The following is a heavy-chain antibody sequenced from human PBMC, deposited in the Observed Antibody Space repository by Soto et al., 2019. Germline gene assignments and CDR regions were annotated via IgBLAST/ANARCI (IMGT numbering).Heavy chain of an antibody. CDR3: AMTVIAPSPYLDH. Sequence: QVQLQESGPGLVKPSETLSLTCSVSGDSISRKYWSWLRQPAGGGREWIGLIYTTGATNYNSSLKSRVSMSVDTSKNQFSLRLTSVTASDTAVYFCAMTVIAPSPYLDHWGQGLLVTVSS. CDR1: GDSISRKY. CDR2: IYTTGAT. V-gene: IGHV4-4*07. J-gene: IGHJ4*02. D-gene: IGHD4-17*01.